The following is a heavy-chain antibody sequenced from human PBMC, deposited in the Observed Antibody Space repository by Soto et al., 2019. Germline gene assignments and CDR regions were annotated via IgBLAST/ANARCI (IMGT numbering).Heavy chain of an antibody. CDR2: ISPYNGNT. Sequence: ASVKVSCKASGYTFTSYGISWERQDPGQGLEWMGWISPYNGNTNYAQKLQGRVTMTTDTSTTTAYMELRSLRSYDTAVYYCASYCSGGSCYWKCFDYRGQGTLVTVST. CDR3: ASYCSGGSCYWKCFDY. D-gene: IGHD2-15*01. V-gene: IGHV1-18*01. CDR1: GYTFTSYG. J-gene: IGHJ4*02.